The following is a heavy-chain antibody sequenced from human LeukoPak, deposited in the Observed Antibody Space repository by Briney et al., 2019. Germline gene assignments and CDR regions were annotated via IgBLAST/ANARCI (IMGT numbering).Heavy chain of an antibody. J-gene: IGHJ6*02. CDR2: IYYSGST. Sequence: SQTLSLTCTVSGGSISSGGYYWSWIRQHPGKGLEWIGYIYYSGSTYYNPSLKSRVTISVDTSKNQFSLKLSSVTAADTAVYYCARGEGYCSGGSCYYYYGMDVWGQGTTVTVSS. CDR1: GGSISSGGYY. V-gene: IGHV4-31*03. CDR3: ARGEGYCSGGSCYYYYGMDV. D-gene: IGHD2-15*01.